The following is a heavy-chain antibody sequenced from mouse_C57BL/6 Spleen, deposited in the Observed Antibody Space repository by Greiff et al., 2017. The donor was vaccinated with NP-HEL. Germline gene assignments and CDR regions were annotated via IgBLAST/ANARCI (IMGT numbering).Heavy chain of an antibody. CDR3: AREGDY. V-gene: IGHV5-16*01. CDR2: INYDGSST. Sequence: EVKVVESEGGLVQPGSSMKLSCTASGFTFSDYYMAWVRQVPEKGLEWVANINYDGSSTYYLDSLKSRFIISRDNAKNILYLQMSSLKSEDTATYYCAREGDYWGQGTSVTVSS. CDR1: GFTFSDYY. J-gene: IGHJ4*01.